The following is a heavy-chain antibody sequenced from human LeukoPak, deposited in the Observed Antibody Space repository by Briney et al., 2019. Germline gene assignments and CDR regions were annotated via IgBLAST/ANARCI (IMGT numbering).Heavy chain of an antibody. D-gene: IGHD5-18*01. J-gene: IGHJ4*02. Sequence: SETLCLTCTVSGGSISSRGYYWSWIRQPPGKGLEWIGTITYSGSTYFSPSVKSRVTMSMDTSKNQFSLKLSSVTAADTAMYYCARRGDSYAVFDYWGQGTLVTVSS. CDR3: ARRGDSYAVFDY. V-gene: IGHV4-39*01. CDR1: GGSISSRGYY. CDR2: ITYSGST.